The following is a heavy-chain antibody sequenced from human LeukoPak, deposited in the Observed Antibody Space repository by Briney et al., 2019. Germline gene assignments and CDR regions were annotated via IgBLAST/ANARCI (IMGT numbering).Heavy chain of an antibody. Sequence: SETLSLTCTVSGGSIISYHWSWLRQPPGKELEWIGYVYYRGTTNYNPSLTSRVTISVDTSKNQFSLNLTSVTAADTAVYYCARDRMNYDILTGYYSGYFDFWGPGTLVTVSS. CDR1: GGSIISYH. CDR2: VYYRGTT. V-gene: IGHV4-59*01. CDR3: ARDRMNYDILTGYYSGYFDF. D-gene: IGHD3-9*01. J-gene: IGHJ4*02.